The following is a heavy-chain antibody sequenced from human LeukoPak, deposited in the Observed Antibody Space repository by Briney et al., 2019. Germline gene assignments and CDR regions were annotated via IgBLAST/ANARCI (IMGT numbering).Heavy chain of an antibody. Sequence: PSETLSLTCAVYGGSFSGYYWSWIRQPPGKGLEWIGEINHSGSTNYNPSLKSRVTISVDTSKNQFSLKLSSVTAADTAVYYCASAPVGGTTLGFDYWGQGTLVTVSS. CDR3: ASAPVGGTTLGFDY. J-gene: IGHJ4*02. V-gene: IGHV4-34*01. CDR2: INHSGST. D-gene: IGHD1-26*01. CDR1: GGSFSGYY.